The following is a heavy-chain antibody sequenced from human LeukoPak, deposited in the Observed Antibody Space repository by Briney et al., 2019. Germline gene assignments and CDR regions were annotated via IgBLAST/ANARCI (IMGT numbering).Heavy chain of an antibody. Sequence: GGSLRLSCAASGFTFSSYGMHWVRQAPGKGLEWVAVIWYDGSNKYYADSVKGRFTISRDNSKNTLYLQMNSLRAEDTAVYYCAKEPHSSGWYGNWFDPWGQGTLVTVSS. CDR3: AKEPHSSGWYGNWFDP. D-gene: IGHD6-19*01. CDR1: GFTFSSYG. J-gene: IGHJ5*02. CDR2: IWYDGSNK. V-gene: IGHV3-33*06.